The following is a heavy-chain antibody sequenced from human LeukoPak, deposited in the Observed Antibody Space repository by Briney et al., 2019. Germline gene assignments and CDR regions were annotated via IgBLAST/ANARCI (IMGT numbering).Heavy chain of an antibody. D-gene: IGHD3-16*01. Sequence: GGSLRLSCEASGFTFSIYWMHWVRQVPGKGLVWVSRINEYGSTTDYADSVKDRFFISRDNAKNTLYLQMNSLRAEDSAVYYGVRDVGGWGSRWGRGPRVTVSS. J-gene: IGHJ4*02. V-gene: IGHV3-74*01. CDR2: INEYGSTT. CDR1: GFTFSIYW. CDR3: VRDVGGWGSR.